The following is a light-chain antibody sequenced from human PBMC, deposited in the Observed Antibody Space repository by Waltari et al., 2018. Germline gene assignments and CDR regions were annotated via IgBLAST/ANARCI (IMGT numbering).Light chain of an antibody. J-gene: IGKJ1*01. CDR1: QSVSRI. V-gene: IGKV3-20*01. CDR3: QKYGTLPAT. CDR2: DAS. Sequence: EIVLTQSPGTLSLSPGERATLSCRASQSVSRILAWYQQKRGQAPRLLIYDASSRATGIPDRFSGSGSGTDFSLTISRLEPEDFAVYYCQKYGTLPATFGQGTNVEIK.